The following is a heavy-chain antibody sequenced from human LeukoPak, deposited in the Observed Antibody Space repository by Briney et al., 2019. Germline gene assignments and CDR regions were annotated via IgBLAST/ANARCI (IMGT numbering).Heavy chain of an antibody. CDR1: GSSFTSYW. CDR3: ARHAGYYDSSGYYNLRAFDI. Sequence: GESLKISCKGSGSSFTSYWIGWVRQMPGKGLEWMGIIYPGDSDTRYSPSFQGQVTISADKSISTAYLQWSSLKASDTAMYYCARHAGYYDSSGYYNLRAFDIWGQGTMVTVSS. V-gene: IGHV5-51*01. CDR2: IYPGDSDT. J-gene: IGHJ3*02. D-gene: IGHD3-22*01.